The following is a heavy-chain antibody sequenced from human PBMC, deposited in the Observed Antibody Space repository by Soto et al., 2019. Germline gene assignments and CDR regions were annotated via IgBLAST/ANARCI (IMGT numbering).Heavy chain of an antibody. CDR1: GGSISSYY. V-gene: IGHV4-59*08. D-gene: IGHD3-22*01. CDR3: ARGDWGFYDSSGYYDRWFDP. Sequence: PSETLSLTCTVSGGSISSYYWSWIRQPPGKGLEWIGYIYYSGSTNYNPSLKSRVTISVDTSKNQFSLKLSSVTAADTAVYYCARGDWGFYDSSGYYDRWFDPWGQGTLVTVSS. J-gene: IGHJ5*02. CDR2: IYYSGST.